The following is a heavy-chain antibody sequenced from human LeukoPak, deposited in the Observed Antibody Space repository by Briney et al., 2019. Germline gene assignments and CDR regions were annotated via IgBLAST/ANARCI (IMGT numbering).Heavy chain of an antibody. CDR1: GGSFSGYY. D-gene: IGHD5-18*01. J-gene: IGHJ4*02. CDR3: ARGVGTAIVRPLDY. V-gene: IGHV4-34*01. Sequence: PSETLSLTCAVYGGSFSGYYWRWIRQPPGKGLEWIGEINNSGSTNYNPSLKSRVTISVDTSKNQFSLKLGSVTAADTAVYYCARGVGTAIVRPLDYWGQGTLVTVSS. CDR2: INNSGST.